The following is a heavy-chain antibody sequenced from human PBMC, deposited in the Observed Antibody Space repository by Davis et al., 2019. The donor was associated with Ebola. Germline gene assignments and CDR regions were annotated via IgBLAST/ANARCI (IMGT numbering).Heavy chain of an antibody. J-gene: IGHJ5*02. Sequence: SVKVSCKASGGTFSSYAISWVRQAPGQGLEWMGGIIPIFGTTNYAQKFQGRVTITADESTSTAYMELSSLRSEDTAVYYCARDRGFYSSSYNWFDPWGQGTLVTVSS. D-gene: IGHD6-6*01. V-gene: IGHV1-69*13. CDR1: GGTFSSYA. CDR2: IIPIFGTT. CDR3: ARDRGFYSSSYNWFDP.